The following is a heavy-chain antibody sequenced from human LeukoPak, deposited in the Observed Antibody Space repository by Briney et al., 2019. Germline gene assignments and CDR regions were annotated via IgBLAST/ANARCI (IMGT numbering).Heavy chain of an antibody. CDR2: IYYSGST. Sequence: PSETLSLTCTVSGGSISSYYWSWIRQPPGKGLEWIGYIYYSGSTNYNPSLKSRVTISVDTSKNQFSLKLSSVTAADTAVYYCARSWLHEYFQHWGQGTLVTVSS. D-gene: IGHD5-12*01. CDR3: ARSWLHEYFQH. CDR1: GGSISSYY. V-gene: IGHV4-59*01. J-gene: IGHJ1*01.